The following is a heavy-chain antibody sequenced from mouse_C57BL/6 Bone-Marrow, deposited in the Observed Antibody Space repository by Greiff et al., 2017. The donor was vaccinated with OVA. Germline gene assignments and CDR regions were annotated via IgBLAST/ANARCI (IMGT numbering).Heavy chain of an antibody. V-gene: IGHV1-63*01. J-gene: IGHJ2*01. CDR1: GYTFTNYW. D-gene: IGHD1-1*01. CDR2: IYPGGGYT. CDR3: ARYHGSYFDY. Sequence: VQLQQSGAELVRPGTSVKMSCKASGYTFTNYWIGWAKQRPGHGLEWIGDIYPGGGYTNYNEKFKGKATLTVDKSSSTAYMQFSSLTSEDSAIYYCARYHGSYFDYWGQGTTLTVSS.